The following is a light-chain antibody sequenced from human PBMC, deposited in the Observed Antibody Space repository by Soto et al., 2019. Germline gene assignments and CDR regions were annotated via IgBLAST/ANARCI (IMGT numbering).Light chain of an antibody. V-gene: IGKV3-20*01. CDR2: AAS. J-gene: IGKJ1*01. Sequence: EIVLTQSPGTLSLSPGERATLSCRASQSVSSTYLAWYQQKPGQAPRLLLYAASSRATGIPARFSGSGSGTDFTLTISRLEPEDFAVYYCQQYGSSPTGTFGQGTKVEIK. CDR3: QQYGSSPTGT. CDR1: QSVSSTY.